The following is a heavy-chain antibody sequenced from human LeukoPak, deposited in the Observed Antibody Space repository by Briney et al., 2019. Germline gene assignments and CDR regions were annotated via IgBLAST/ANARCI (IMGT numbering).Heavy chain of an antibody. CDR2: IIPIFGTA. CDR1: GGTFSSYA. J-gene: IGHJ4*02. V-gene: IGHV1-69*13. CDR3: ARVPNSYDSSGYYFDY. Sequence: GASVKVSCKASGGTFSSYAISWVRRAPGQGLEWMGGIIPIFGTANYAQKFQGRVTITADESTSTAYMELSSLRSEDTAVYYCARVPNSYDSSGYYFDYWGQGTLVTVSS. D-gene: IGHD3-22*01.